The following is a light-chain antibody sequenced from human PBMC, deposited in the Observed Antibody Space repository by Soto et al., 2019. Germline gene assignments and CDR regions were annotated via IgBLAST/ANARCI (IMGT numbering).Light chain of an antibody. CDR2: DAS. V-gene: IGKV3-11*01. Sequence: EIVLTQSPATLSLSPGERATLSCRASQSVSSYLAWYQQKPGQAPRLLIYDASNRATGIPARFSGSGSGTDFTLTISSLEPEDFAVYYRQQRSSWLTFGGGTKVEIK. J-gene: IGKJ4*01. CDR3: QQRSSWLT. CDR1: QSVSSY.